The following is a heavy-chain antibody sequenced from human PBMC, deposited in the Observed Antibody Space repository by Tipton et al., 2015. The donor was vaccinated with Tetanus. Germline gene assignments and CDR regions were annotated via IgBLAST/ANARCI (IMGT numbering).Heavy chain of an antibody. D-gene: IGHD3-22*01. CDR1: SITSTTHY. Sequence: SITSTTHYWGWIRQAPGKGLEWIGIIYYSGSTYYNASLRSRVTISVDTSKNQFSLQLRSVTAADTAVYYCARQDTLNYYYVGYFHDWGQGTLVTVSS. J-gene: IGHJ1*01. CDR2: IYYSGST. CDR3: ARQDTLNYYYVGYFHD. V-gene: IGHV4-39*01.